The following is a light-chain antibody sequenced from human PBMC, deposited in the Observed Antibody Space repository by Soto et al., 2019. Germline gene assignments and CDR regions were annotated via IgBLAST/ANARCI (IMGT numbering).Light chain of an antibody. V-gene: IGLV2-8*01. CDR1: SSDVGGYNF. J-gene: IGLJ2*01. CDR2: DVT. CDR3: SSYAGSSVPVA. Sequence: QSVLTQPTSTSGSPGQSVTISCTGASSDVGGYNFVSWYQQHPGKAPKLVIYDVTKRPSGVPDRFSGSKSGNTASLTVSGLQADDEADYYCSSYAGSSVPVAFGGGTELTVL.